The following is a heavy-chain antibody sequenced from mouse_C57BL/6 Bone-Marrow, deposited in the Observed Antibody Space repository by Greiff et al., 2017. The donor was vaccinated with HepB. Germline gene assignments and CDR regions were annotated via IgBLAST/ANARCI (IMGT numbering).Heavy chain of an antibody. CDR2: ISSGGSYT. J-gene: IGHJ4*01. CDR3: ASLRYAMDY. V-gene: IGHV5-6*01. CDR1: GFTFSSYG. Sequence: EVQLVESGGDLVKPGGSLKLSCAASGFTFSSYGMSWVRQTPDKRLEWVATISSGGSYTYYPDSVKGRFTISRDNAKNTLYLQMSSLKSEDTAMYYCASLRYAMDYWGQGTSVTFSS.